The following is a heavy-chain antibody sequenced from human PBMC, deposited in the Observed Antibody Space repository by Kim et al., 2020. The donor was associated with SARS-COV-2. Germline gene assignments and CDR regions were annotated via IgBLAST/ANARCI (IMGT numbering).Heavy chain of an antibody. Sequence: SETLSLTCTVSGGSISSSSYYWGWIRQPPGKGLEWIGSIYYSGSTYYNPSLKSRVTISVDTSKNQFSLKLSSVTAADTAVYYCARDIRGVVTAQNWFDPWGQGTLVTVSS. D-gene: IGHD2-21*02. CDR3: ARDIRGVVTAQNWFDP. V-gene: IGHV4-39*07. J-gene: IGHJ5*02. CDR2: IYYSGST. CDR1: GGSISSSSYY.